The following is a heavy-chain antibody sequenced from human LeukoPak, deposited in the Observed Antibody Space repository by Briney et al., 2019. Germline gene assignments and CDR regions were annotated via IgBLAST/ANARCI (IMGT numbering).Heavy chain of an antibody. Sequence: TSETLSLTCTVSGGSISSDSYYWSWIRQPPGKGLEWIGYISYSGSTNYNPSLTSRVPISVDTCKNQFSLKLNSVTAADTAVYSCARDPRGGTSRDNWFDPWGQGTLVTVSS. V-gene: IGHV4-61*01. CDR3: ARDPRGGTSRDNWFDP. CDR1: GGSISSDSYY. CDR2: ISYSGST. J-gene: IGHJ5*02. D-gene: IGHD1-1*01.